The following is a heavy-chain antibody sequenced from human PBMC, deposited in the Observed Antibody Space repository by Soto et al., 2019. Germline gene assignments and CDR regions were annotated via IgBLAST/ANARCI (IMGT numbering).Heavy chain of an antibody. Sequence: PSETLSLTCTVSGGSISSYYWSWIRQPPGKGLEWIGYIYYSGSTNYNPPLKSRVTISVDTSKKQFSLKLSSVTAADTAVYFCARSVAVPGAHIDYWGQGTQVTVSS. CDR1: GGSISSYY. CDR2: IYYSGST. V-gene: IGHV4-59*01. CDR3: ARSVAVPGAHIDY. J-gene: IGHJ4*02. D-gene: IGHD6-19*01.